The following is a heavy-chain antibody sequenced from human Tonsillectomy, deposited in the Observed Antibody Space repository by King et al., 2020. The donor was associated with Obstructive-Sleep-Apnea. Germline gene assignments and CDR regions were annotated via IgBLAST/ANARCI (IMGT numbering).Heavy chain of an antibody. CDR1: GFTFDDYA. J-gene: IGHJ6*02. Sequence: VQLVESGGGLVQPGRSLRLSCAASGFTFDDYAMHWVRQAPGKGLEGVSTISWSSGSIAYAYSVKGRFTISRDNAKNSLYLQMNSLRAEDTALYYCAKDMGREGAGYYYYGMDVWGQGTTVTVSS. V-gene: IGHV3-9*01. CDR2: ISWSSGSI. D-gene: IGHD3-16*01. CDR3: AKDMGREGAGYYYYGMDV.